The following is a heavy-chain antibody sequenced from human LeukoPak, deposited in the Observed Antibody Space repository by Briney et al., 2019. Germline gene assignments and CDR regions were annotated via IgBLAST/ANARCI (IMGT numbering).Heavy chain of an antibody. D-gene: IGHD1-1*01. CDR2: IYYSGST. Sequence: SETLSLTCTVSLGSISSYYWSWIRQPPRKGLEWIGYIYYSGSTNYNPSLKSRLTISVDTSKNQFSLKLTSVTAADTAVYYCARHAPSGGYFDYWGQGTLATVSS. CDR3: ARHAPSGGYFDY. CDR1: LGSISSYY. J-gene: IGHJ4*02. V-gene: IGHV4-59*08.